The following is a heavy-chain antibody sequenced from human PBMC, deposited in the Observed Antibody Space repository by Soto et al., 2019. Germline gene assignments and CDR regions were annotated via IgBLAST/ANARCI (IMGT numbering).Heavy chain of an antibody. CDR3: ARGANTMVRGVVPNDY. J-gene: IGHJ4*02. V-gene: IGHV1-2*04. CDR1: GYTFTGYY. Sequence: QVQLVQSGAEVKKPGASVKVSCKASGYTFTGYYMHWVRQAPGHGLEWMGWINPNSGGTNYAQKFQGWVTMTRDTSISTAYMELSRLRSDDTAVYYCARGANTMVRGVVPNDYWGQGTLATVSS. D-gene: IGHD3-10*01. CDR2: INPNSGGT.